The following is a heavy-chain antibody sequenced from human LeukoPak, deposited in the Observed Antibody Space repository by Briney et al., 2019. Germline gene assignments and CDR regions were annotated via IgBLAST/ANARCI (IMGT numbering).Heavy chain of an antibody. D-gene: IGHD2-2*01. CDR1: GYTFTSYA. Sequence: ASVKVSCKASGYTFTSYAMHWVRQAPGQRLEWMGWINAGNGNTKYSQKFQGRVTITRDTSASTAYMGLSSLRSEDTAVYYCARMGYCSSTSCYVYFDYWGQGTLVTVSS. CDR3: ARMGYCSSTSCYVYFDY. J-gene: IGHJ4*02. CDR2: INAGNGNT. V-gene: IGHV1-3*01.